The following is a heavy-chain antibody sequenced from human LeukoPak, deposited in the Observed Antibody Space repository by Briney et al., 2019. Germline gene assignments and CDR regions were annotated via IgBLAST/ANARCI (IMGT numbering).Heavy chain of an antibody. V-gene: IGHV3-9*01. CDR1: GFTFDDYA. CDR3: AKGRSGYYSNGDY. CDR2: ISWNSNSI. D-gene: IGHD3-22*01. Sequence: GGSLRLSCAASGFTFDDYAMHWVRQAPGKGLEWVSGISWNSNSIGYADSAKGRFTISRDNAKNSLYLQMNILRAEDTALYYCAKGRSGYYSNGDYWGQGTLVTVSS. J-gene: IGHJ4*02.